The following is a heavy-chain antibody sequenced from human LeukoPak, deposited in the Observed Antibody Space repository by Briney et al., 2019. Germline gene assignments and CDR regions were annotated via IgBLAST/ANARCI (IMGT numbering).Heavy chain of an antibody. V-gene: IGHV4-59*01. CDR3: ARGFLGSGWYGDAFDI. Sequence: PSETLSLTCTVSGGSISSYYWSWIRQPPGKGLEWIGYIYYSGSTNYNPSLKSRVTISVDTSKNQFSLKLSSVTAADTAVYYCARGFLGSGWYGDAFDIWGQGTTVTVSS. CDR2: IYYSGST. J-gene: IGHJ3*02. D-gene: IGHD6-19*01. CDR1: GGSISSYY.